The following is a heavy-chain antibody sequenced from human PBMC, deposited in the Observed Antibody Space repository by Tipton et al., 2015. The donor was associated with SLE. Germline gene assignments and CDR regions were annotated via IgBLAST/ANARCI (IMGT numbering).Heavy chain of an antibody. D-gene: IGHD1-7*01. CDR3: VRGRIGTISYFEY. V-gene: IGHV4-39*07. CDR2: IYSSGST. CDR1: GGSISSSSYY. Sequence: GLVKPSETLSLTCTVSGGSISSSSYYWGWIRQPPGKGLEWIGSIYSSGSTNYNPSLKSRVTISLDTSRNQFSLKLTSVTAADTAVYFCVRGRIGTISYFEYWGLGTLVIVSS. J-gene: IGHJ4*02.